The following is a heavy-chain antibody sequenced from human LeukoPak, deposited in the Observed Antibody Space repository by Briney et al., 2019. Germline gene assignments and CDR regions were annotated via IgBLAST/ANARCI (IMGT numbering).Heavy chain of an antibody. CDR3: ARDKTTVVTLNWFDP. J-gene: IGHJ5*02. D-gene: IGHD4-23*01. CDR2: IIPILGIA. CDR1: GGTFSSYA. Sequence: ASVKVSCKASGGTFSSYAISWVRQAPGQGLEWVGRIIPILGIANYAQKFQGRVTITADKSTSTAYMELSSLRSEDTAVYYCARDKTTVVTLNWFDPWGQGTLVTVSS. V-gene: IGHV1-69*04.